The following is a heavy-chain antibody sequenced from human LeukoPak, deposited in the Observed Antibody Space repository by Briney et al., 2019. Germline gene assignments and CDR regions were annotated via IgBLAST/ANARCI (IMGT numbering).Heavy chain of an antibody. CDR3: ARGRSYYSGAPDY. J-gene: IGHJ4*02. CDR2: MNPNSGNT. D-gene: IGHD1-26*01. Sequence: MNPNSGNTGYAQKFQGRVTMTRNTSISTAYMELSSLRSEDTAVYYCARGRSYYSGAPDYWGQGTLVTVSS. V-gene: IGHV1-8*01.